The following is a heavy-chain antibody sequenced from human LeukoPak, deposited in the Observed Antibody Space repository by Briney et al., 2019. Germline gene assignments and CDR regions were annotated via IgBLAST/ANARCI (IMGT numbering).Heavy chain of an antibody. D-gene: IGHD3-10*01. J-gene: IGHJ4*02. Sequence: PSGTLSLTCAVYGGSFSGYFWGWIRQSPGKGLEWIGSISYSGTTYYNPSLKSRVTISVDTSKNQFSLKLTSVTAADTAVYYCAANSADYNTLGSSYKVWGQGTLVTVSS. V-gene: IGHV4-39*01. CDR1: GGSFSGYF. CDR3: AANSADYNTLGSSYKV. CDR2: ISYSGTT.